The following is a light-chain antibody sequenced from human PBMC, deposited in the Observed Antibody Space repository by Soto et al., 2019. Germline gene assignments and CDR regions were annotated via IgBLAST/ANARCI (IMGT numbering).Light chain of an antibody. V-gene: IGKV1-5*01. CDR3: QQYNTYSAT. J-gene: IGKJ5*01. CDR2: GAS. CDR1: QNIANW. Sequence: DIQMTQSPSSLSASVGDRVTITCRASQNIANWLAWYQQTPGKAPKVLIYGASTLQTGVSSRFSGSGFGTEFTLTIRSLHPGDFATYYCQQYNTYSATFGQGTRLEIK.